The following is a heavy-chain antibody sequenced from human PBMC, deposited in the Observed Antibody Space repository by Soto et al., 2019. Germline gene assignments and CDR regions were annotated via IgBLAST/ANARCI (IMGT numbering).Heavy chain of an antibody. D-gene: IGHD2-21*02. V-gene: IGHV3-7*03. CDR2: IPQDGVDG. CDR3: ARDHLILPAHDFFYGSDV. Sequence: DVKLVESVGGLVQPGDSLRLSCELSGFTFSMYSMSWVRQSPGKGLEWVAKIPQDGVDGHYADSVKGRFIISRDNDKNSLHLQLNNLRAEDTAVYYCARDHLILPAHDFFYGSDVWGRGATVTVSS. J-gene: IGHJ6*02. CDR1: GFTFSMYS.